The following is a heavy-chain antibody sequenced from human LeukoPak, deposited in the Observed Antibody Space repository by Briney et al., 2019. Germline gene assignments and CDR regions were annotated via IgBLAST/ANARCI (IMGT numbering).Heavy chain of an antibody. Sequence: PSETLSLTCTVSGGSISSDYWSWIRQPPGKGLEWIGYIYYSGSTNYNPSLKSRVTISVDTSKNQFSLKLSSVTAADTAVYYCARLGRDGYTGEGYFDYWGQGTLVTVSS. CDR2: IYYSGST. CDR1: GGSISSDY. J-gene: IGHJ4*02. D-gene: IGHD5-24*01. V-gene: IGHV4-59*08. CDR3: ARLGRDGYTGEGYFDY.